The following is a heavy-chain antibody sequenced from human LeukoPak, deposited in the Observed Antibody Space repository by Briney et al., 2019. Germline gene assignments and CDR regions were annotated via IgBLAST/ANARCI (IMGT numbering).Heavy chain of an antibody. CDR1: GYTFTSYD. J-gene: IGHJ3*02. CDR3: AREGFVGSGSYSNAFDI. Sequence: GASVKVSCKASGYTFTSYDINWVRQATGQGLEWMGWMNPNSGNTGYAQKFQGRVTMTRNTSISTAYMELSSLRSEDTAVYYCAREGFVGSGSYSNAFDIWGQGTMVTVSS. D-gene: IGHD1-26*01. CDR2: MNPNSGNT. V-gene: IGHV1-8*01.